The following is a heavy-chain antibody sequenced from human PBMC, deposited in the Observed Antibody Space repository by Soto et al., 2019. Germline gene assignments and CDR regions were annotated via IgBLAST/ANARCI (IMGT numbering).Heavy chain of an antibody. J-gene: IGHJ4*02. V-gene: IGHV3-74*01. D-gene: IGHD3-16*02. CDR2: INSDGSST. Sequence: GGSLRLSCAASGFTFSSYWMHWVRQAPGKGLVWVSRINSDGSSTSYADSVKGRFTISRDNAKNTLYLQMNSLRAEDTAVYYCARDTPYDYIWGSYRSVIDYGGQGTLVTVSS. CDR3: ARDTPYDYIWGSYRSVIDY. CDR1: GFTFSSYW.